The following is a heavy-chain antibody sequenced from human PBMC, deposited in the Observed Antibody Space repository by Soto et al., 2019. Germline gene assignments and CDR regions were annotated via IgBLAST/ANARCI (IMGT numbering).Heavy chain of an antibody. J-gene: IGHJ5*02. CDR3: ARDRRWLPRGPNNWLDL. CDR1: GGSINSGDYY. D-gene: IGHD5-12*01. CDR2: IYYDGNS. Sequence: SETLSLTCTVSGGSINSGDYYWTWVRQPPGKGLEWIGYIYYDGNSQHNPSLKSRVTMSIDTSKNQFSLNLSSVTAADTAVYYCARDRRWLPRGPNNWLDLWGREPRSPSPQ. V-gene: IGHV4-30-4*01.